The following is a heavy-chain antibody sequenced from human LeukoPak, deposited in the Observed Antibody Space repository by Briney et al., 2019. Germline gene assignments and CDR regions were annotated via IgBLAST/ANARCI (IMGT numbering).Heavy chain of an antibody. CDR2: ISYDGSNK. D-gene: IGHD3-10*01. J-gene: IGHJ6*02. CDR1: GLTFSSYA. CDR3: ARKGGVYYYGMDV. V-gene: IGHV3-30-3*01. Sequence: GGSLRLSCAASGLTFSSYAMHWVRQAPGKGLEWVAVISYDGSNKYYADSVKGRFTISRDNSKNTLYLQMNSLRAEDTAVYYCARKGGVYYYGMDVWGQGTTVTVSS.